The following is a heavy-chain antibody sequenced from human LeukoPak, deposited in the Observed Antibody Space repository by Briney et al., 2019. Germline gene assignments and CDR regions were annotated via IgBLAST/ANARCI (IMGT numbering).Heavy chain of an antibody. CDR1: GGSISSYY. V-gene: IGHV4-59*01. CDR3: ARGGIAAAGTNWFDP. CDR2: IYYSGST. Sequence: SETLSLTCTVSGGSISSYYWSWIRQPPGKGLEWSGYIYYSGSTNYNPSLKSRVTISVDTSKNQFSLKLSSVTAADTAVYYCARGGIAAAGTNWFDPWGQGTLVTVSS. J-gene: IGHJ5*02. D-gene: IGHD6-13*01.